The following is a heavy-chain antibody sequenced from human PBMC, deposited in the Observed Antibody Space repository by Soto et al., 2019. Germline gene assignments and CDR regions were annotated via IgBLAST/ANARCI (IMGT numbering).Heavy chain of an antibody. CDR2: INTDGSVA. CDR3: VRDMQLWRLDS. J-gene: IGHJ4*02. Sequence: EVQLVESGGGLVQPGESLRLSCAASGLTFRSYWMHWVRQAPGKGLVWVSRINTDGSVAMYVDSVKGRFTISRDNAKNTLYLNMNGLGAEDTAVYYCVRDMQLWRLDSWGQGTQVTVSS. CDR1: GLTFRSYW. V-gene: IGHV3-74*03. D-gene: IGHD2-21*01.